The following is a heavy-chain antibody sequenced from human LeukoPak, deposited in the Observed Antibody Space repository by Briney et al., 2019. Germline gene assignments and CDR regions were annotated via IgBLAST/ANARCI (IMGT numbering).Heavy chain of an antibody. Sequence: PSETLSLTCAVYGGSFSGYYWSWIRQPPGKGPEWIGEINHSGSTNYNPSLKSRVTISVDTSKNQFSLKLSSVTAADTAVYYCARGTPITMIVVVIDDAFDIWGQGAMVTVSS. CDR1: GGSFSGYY. D-gene: IGHD3-22*01. CDR3: ARGTPITMIVVVIDDAFDI. CDR2: INHSGST. V-gene: IGHV4-34*01. J-gene: IGHJ3*02.